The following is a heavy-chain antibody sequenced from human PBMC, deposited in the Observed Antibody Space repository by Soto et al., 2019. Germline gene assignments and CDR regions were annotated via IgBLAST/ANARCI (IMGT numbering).Heavy chain of an antibody. CDR3: AKPPSGYTYGYYFDY. CDR1: GFTFTNHA. D-gene: IGHD5-18*01. Sequence: GSLRLSCAASGFTFTNHAMSWVRQAPGKGLEWVSAVSGSGTSTYYADSVKGRFTISRDNSRNTLYLQMNNLKAEDTAVYYCAKPPSGYTYGYYFDYWGQGILVTVSS. CDR2: VSGSGTST. J-gene: IGHJ4*02. V-gene: IGHV3-23*01.